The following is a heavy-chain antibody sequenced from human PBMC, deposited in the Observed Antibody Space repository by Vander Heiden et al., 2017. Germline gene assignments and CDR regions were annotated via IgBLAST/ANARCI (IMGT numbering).Heavy chain of an antibody. CDR2: ISWNSGSI. J-gene: IGHJ6*02. CDR1: GFTLEGSD. Sequence: EVHLVASGGGLVQPGRSLRLSCAASGFTLEGSDIHPVRQAPGKGLEWVSGISWNSGSIGYADSVKGRFTISRDNAKNSLYLQMNSRRAEDTALYYCAKDKGGVDIAHRYGMDVWGQGTTVTVSS. D-gene: IGHD5-12*01. CDR3: AKDKGGVDIAHRYGMDV. V-gene: IGHV3-9*01.